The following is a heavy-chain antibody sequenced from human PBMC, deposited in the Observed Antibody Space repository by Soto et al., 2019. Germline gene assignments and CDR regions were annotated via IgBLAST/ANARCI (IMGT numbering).Heavy chain of an antibody. CDR1: GYTFSNYA. V-gene: IGHV1-3*01. CDR2: INAGNGNT. Sequence: ASVKVSCKASGYTFSNYAIHWVRQAPGQRLEWKGWINAGNGNTKHSQKLQGRVTITRDTSASTAYMELKSLRSDDTAVYYCARGLFALAATVTGNFYMDVWGKGTTVTV. D-gene: IGHD4-17*01. J-gene: IGHJ6*03. CDR3: ARGLFALAATVTGNFYMDV.